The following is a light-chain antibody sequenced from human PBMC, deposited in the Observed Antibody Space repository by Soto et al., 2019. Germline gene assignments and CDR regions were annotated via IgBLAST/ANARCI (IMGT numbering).Light chain of an antibody. CDR3: QQNNKWPYT. Sequence: EIVMTQSPVALSVSPGESAALSCRASQSVGRNFAWYQQRPGQAPRVLIYDTYTRATSVPARCSGSGSGTDFTLTISSLPSEDVAVYYCQQNNKWPYTFGQGTRLEIK. V-gene: IGKV3-15*01. CDR1: QSVGRN. CDR2: DTY. J-gene: IGKJ2*01.